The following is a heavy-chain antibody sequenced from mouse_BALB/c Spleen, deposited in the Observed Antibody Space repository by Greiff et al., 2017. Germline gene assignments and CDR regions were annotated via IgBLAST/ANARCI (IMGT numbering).Heavy chain of an antibody. CDR3: TRRYDYDDGYYAMDY. J-gene: IGHJ4*01. CDR2: IYPGNSDT. V-gene: IGHV1-5*01. CDR1: GYSFTSYW. Sequence: VQLQQSGTVLARPGASVKMSCKASGYSFTSYWMHWVKQRPGQGLEWIGAIYPGNSDTSYNQKFKGKAKLTAVTSASTAYMELSSLTNEDSAVYYCTRRYDYDDGYYAMDYWGQGTSVTVSS. D-gene: IGHD2-4*01.